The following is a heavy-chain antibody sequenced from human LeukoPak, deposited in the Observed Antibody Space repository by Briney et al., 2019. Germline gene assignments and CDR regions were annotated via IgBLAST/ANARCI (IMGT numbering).Heavy chain of an antibody. CDR2: IKQDGSEK. CDR1: GFTFSNYW. D-gene: IGHD3-3*01. J-gene: IGHJ5*02. Sequence: GGSLRLSCAASGFTFSNYWMSWVRQAPGKGLEWVANIKQDGSEKYYVASVKGRFTISRDNAKNSLYLQMNSLRAEDTAVYYCARDVFLKWENWFDPWGQGTLVTVSS. V-gene: IGHV3-7*01. CDR3: ARDVFLKWENWFDP.